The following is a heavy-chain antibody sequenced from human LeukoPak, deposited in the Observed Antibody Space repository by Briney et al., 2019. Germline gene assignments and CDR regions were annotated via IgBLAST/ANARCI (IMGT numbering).Heavy chain of an antibody. J-gene: IGHJ5*02. CDR2: INPSSGNT. CDR1: GYTFTSCD. Sequence: ASVKVSCKASGYTFTSCDINWVRQATGQGLEWMGWINPSSGNTGYAQKFQGRVTMTRNTSTSTAYMELNSLRSEDTAVYYCARKRGISSAGPSPPSLNWFDPRGQGTLVTVSS. D-gene: IGHD6-13*01. V-gene: IGHV1-8*01. CDR3: ARKRGISSAGPSPPSLNWFDP.